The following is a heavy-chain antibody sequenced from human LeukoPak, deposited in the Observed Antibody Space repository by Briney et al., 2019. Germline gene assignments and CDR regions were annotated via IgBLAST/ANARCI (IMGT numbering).Heavy chain of an antibody. J-gene: IGHJ4*02. CDR2: MNPNSGNT. D-gene: IGHD3-22*01. V-gene: IGHV1-8*01. CDR3: AIHYYYDSSGYYLIDY. CDR1: GYTFTSYD. Sequence: ASVKVSCKASGYTFTSYDTNWVRQATGQGLEWMGWMNPNSGNTGYAQKFQGRVTMTRNTSISTAYMELSSLRSEDTAVYYCAIHYYYDSSGYYLIDYWGQGTLVTVSS.